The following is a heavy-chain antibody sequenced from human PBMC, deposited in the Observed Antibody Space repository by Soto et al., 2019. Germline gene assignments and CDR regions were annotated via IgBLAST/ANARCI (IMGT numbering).Heavy chain of an antibody. CDR3: ARISLEWSAGYFDY. V-gene: IGHV1-18*01. D-gene: IGHD3-3*01. CDR2: ISGNTSTT. Sequence: ASVKVSFKESRYSITIYLGRCVRQAHGQGLERIGWISGNTSTTNYSRKLQCRVTLTTYTSTSTAYMELRSLSSYDSAVYYCARISLEWSAGYFDYWGQGTLVTVSS. J-gene: IGHJ4*02. CDR1: RYSITIYL.